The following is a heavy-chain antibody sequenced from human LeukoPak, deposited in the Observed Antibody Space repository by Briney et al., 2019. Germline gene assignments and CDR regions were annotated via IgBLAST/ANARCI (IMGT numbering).Heavy chain of an antibody. V-gene: IGHV3-30*04. CDR3: ARGVTGYSYGKDDAFDI. J-gene: IGHJ3*02. D-gene: IGHD5-18*01. CDR1: GFTFSSYA. CDR2: ISYDGSNK. Sequence: GGSLRLSCAASGFTFSSYAMHWVRQAPGKGLEWVAVISYDGSNKYYADSVKGRFTISRDNSKNTLYLQMNSLSAEDTAVYYCARGVTGYSYGKDDAFDIWGQGTMVTVSS.